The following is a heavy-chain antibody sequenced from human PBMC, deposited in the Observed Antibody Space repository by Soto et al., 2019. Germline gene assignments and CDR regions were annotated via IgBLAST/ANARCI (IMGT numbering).Heavy chain of an antibody. Sequence: EVQLLESGGGLVQPGGSLRLSCAASGFTFSSYAMSWVRQAPGKGLEWVSVISGSGDSTYYADSVRGRFTISRDNSKNTLYLQRNSLRAEDTAVYYCAKDRDGAAAGPTKFYGMDVWGLGTTVTVSS. CDR1: GFTFSSYA. J-gene: IGHJ6*02. V-gene: IGHV3-23*01. CDR2: ISGSGDST. CDR3: AKDRDGAAAGPTKFYGMDV. D-gene: IGHD6-13*01.